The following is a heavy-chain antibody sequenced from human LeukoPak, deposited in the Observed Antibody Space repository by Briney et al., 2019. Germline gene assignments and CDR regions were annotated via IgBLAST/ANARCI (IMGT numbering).Heavy chain of an antibody. Sequence: PGGSLRLSCAASGFTFSSYWMHWVRQAPGKGLVWVSRINSDGSSTSYADSVKGRFTISRDNSKNTLYLQMNSLRAEDTAVYYCARAGTKGDGYSYFDYWGQGTLVTVSS. CDR2: INSDGSST. CDR3: ARAGTKGDGYSYFDY. V-gene: IGHV3-74*01. D-gene: IGHD5-24*01. J-gene: IGHJ4*02. CDR1: GFTFSSYW.